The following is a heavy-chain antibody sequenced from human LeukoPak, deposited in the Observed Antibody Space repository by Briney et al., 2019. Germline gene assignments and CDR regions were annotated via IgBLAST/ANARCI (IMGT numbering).Heavy chain of an antibody. D-gene: IGHD1-7*01. Sequence: SGESLKISCKGSGYNFTNYWIAWVRQMPGKGLEWMGIIYPGDSDTRYSPSFQGQVTISSDKSFSTAYLQWSSLKASDSAIYYCARLMNWGGTMEPFDYWGQGTLVTVSS. V-gene: IGHV5-51*01. CDR2: IYPGDSDT. CDR3: ARLMNWGGTMEPFDY. CDR1: GYNFTNYW. J-gene: IGHJ4*02.